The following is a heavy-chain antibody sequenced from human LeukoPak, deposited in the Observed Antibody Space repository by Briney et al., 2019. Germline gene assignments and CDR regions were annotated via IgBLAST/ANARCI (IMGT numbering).Heavy chain of an antibody. CDR3: ARASIVVPAAILGTYFDY. CDR2: MYHSGST. V-gene: IGHV4-59*11. Sequence: SETLSLTCTVSGGSISSHYWSWIRQPPGKGLEWIGFMYHSGSTNYNPSLKSRVTISVDTSKNQFSLKLSSVTAADTAVYYCARASIVVPAAILGTYFDYWGQGTLVTVSS. CDR1: GGSISSHY. D-gene: IGHD2-2*02. J-gene: IGHJ4*02.